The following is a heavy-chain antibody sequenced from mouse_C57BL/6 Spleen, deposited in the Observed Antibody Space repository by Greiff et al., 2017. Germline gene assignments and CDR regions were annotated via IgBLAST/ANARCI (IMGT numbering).Heavy chain of an antibody. J-gene: IGHJ1*03. CDR3: TRWYFDV. V-gene: IGHV1-54*01. CDR1: GYAFTNYL. CDR2: INPGSGGT. Sequence: VQGVESGAELVRPGTSVKVSCKASGYAFTNYLIEWVKQRPGQGLEWIGVINPGSGGTNYNEKFKGKATLTADKSSSTAYMQLSSLTSEDSAVYYCTRWYFDVWGTGTTVTVSS.